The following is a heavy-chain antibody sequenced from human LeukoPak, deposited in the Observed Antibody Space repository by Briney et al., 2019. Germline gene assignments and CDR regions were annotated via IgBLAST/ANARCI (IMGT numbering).Heavy chain of an antibody. CDR2: ISSSSSTI. CDR3: ARDLSGRYAFDI. V-gene: IGHV3-48*02. Sequence: GGSLRLSCAASGFTFSSYSMIWVRQAPGKGLEWVSYISSSSSTIYYADSVKGRSTIFRYNAKNSLYLQMNSLRDEDTAVYYCARDLSGRYAFDIWGQGTMVTVSS. J-gene: IGHJ3*02. CDR1: GFTFSSYS. D-gene: IGHD3-10*01.